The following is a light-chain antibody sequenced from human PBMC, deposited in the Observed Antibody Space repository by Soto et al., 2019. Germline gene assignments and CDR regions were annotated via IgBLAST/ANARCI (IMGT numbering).Light chain of an antibody. V-gene: IGKV4-1*01. J-gene: IGKJ3*01. Sequence: DIVMTRSPDSLSVSLGERATINCRSSHSVLSSSNNFNYLAWYQQKPGQPPKVLIYWASTRESGVPDRLSGSGSGTDFTITISSMQAEDVAVYYCQKYYSTXRVTSGPGTKVXI. CDR1: HSVLSSSNNFNY. CDR3: QKYYSTXRVT. CDR2: WAS.